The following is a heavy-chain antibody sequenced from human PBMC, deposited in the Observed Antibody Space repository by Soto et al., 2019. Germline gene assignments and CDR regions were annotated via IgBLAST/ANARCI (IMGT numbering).Heavy chain of an antibody. J-gene: IGHJ4*02. D-gene: IGHD5-18*01. Sequence: QVLLQESGPGLVKPSGTLSLTCAVSGGSISTSDWWSWVRQPPGKGLEYIGEVSHSWIPHYTPSLTSRVTISIDKSNGQFSLHLTSVTAAVAAVYYCARNFPRGFSFDYWGQGILVTVSS. CDR1: GGSISTSDW. V-gene: IGHV4-4*02. CDR2: VSHSWIP. CDR3: ARNFPRGFSFDY.